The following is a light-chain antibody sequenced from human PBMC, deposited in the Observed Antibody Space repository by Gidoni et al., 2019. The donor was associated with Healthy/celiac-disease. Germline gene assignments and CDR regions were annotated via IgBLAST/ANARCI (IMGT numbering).Light chain of an antibody. V-gene: IGKV1-27*01. Sequence: DIQMTQSPSSLSASVGDRVTITCRASHGISNYLALDQQKPGKVPKRLIYAASTLQSGVPSRFSGSGAGTDFTLTISRLQPEEVATYYCQKYNRAPLTFGGXTKVEIK. CDR2: AAS. CDR1: HGISNY. CDR3: QKYNRAPLT. J-gene: IGKJ4*01.